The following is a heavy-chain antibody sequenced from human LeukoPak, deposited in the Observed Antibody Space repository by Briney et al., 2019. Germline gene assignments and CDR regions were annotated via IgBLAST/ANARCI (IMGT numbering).Heavy chain of an antibody. Sequence: GGSLRLSCVAAGFPFRTYAMTWVRQAPGKGLEWVSGITGSSTWTYYADSVKGRFTISRDNSKNTLHLQMDSLRAEDTAIYYCARELVSLGTGYFDLWGRGTLVTVSS. CDR2: ITGSSTWT. D-gene: IGHD7-27*01. V-gene: IGHV3-23*01. CDR3: ARELVSLGTGYFDL. CDR1: GFPFRTYA. J-gene: IGHJ2*01.